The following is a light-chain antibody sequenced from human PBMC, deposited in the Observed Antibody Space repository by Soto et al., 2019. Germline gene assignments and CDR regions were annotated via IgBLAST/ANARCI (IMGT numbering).Light chain of an antibody. CDR2: EGS. J-gene: IGLJ7*01. CDR3: CSYAGSSTYI. CDR1: SSDVGSHNL. V-gene: IGLV2-23*01. Sequence: QSALTQSASVSGSPGQSITISCTGTSSDVGSHNLVSWYQQHPDRAPKLMIYEGSKRPSGVSNRFSGSKSGNTASLTISGLQAEDEADYFCCSYAGSSTYIFGSGTQLTVL.